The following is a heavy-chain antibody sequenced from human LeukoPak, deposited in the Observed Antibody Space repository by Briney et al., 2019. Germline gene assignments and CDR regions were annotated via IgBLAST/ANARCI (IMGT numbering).Heavy chain of an antibody. J-gene: IGHJ4*02. V-gene: IGHV4-39*07. CDR3: ARDDQGVNYDILTGYYRAAFGFDY. CDR1: GGSISSSSYY. Sequence: SETLSLTCAVSGGSISSSSYYWGWIRQPPGKGLEWIGSIYYSGSTYYNPSLKSRVTISVDTSKNQFSLKLSSVTAADTAVYYCARDDQGVNYDILTGYYRAAFGFDYWGQGTLVTVSS. CDR2: IYYSGST. D-gene: IGHD3-9*01.